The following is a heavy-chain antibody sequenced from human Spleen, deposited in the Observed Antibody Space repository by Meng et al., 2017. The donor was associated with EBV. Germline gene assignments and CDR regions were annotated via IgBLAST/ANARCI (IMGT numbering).Heavy chain of an antibody. CDR2: IFHSGST. V-gene: IGHV4-4*02. CDR3: ARGRFLVAGSTGNWFDP. D-gene: IGHD2-8*02. CDR1: GGSISSCNW. Sequence: VQWEELGPGLVEPSGTLALTFAGVGGSISSCNWWCWIRQTPGRGLEWIGEIFHSGSTNYNPSLKSRVTLSVDKSKAHFSLNLSSVTAADTAVYYCARGRFLVAGSTGNWFDPWGQGTLVTVSS. J-gene: IGHJ5*02.